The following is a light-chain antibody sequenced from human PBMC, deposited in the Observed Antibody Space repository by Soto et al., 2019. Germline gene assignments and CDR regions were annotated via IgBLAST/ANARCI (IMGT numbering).Light chain of an antibody. CDR3: HQYNTWPRT. CDR1: QSISSN. J-gene: IGKJ1*01. CDR2: GAS. V-gene: IGKV3-15*01. Sequence: EIVMTQSPATLSVSPGERATLSCRASQSISSNLAWYQQKTGQAPSLLIYGASTRATGIPARFGGSGSGTEFTLTISSLQSEDFAVYYCHQYNTWPRTFGQGTKVEIK.